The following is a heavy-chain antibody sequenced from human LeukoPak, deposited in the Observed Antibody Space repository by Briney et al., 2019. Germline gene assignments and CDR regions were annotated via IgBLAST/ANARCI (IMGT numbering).Heavy chain of an antibody. V-gene: IGHV3-23*01. D-gene: IGHD5-12*01. CDR2: ISGRGGST. CDR1: GFTFSSYA. J-gene: IGHJ4*02. CDR3: ARSRGVSGYDFAY. Sequence: GGCLRLSCAASGFTFSSYAMSWVRQAPGKGLEWLSAISGRGGSTYYADSVKGRFTISRDNARNSLYLQMNSLRAEDTAVYYCARSRGVSGYDFAYWGQGTLVTVSS.